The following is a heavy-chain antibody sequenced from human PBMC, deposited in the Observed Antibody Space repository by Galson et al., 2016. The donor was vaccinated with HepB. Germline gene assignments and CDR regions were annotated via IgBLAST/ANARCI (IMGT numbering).Heavy chain of an antibody. CDR2: NNPSTGGK. CDR3: ARVPLHCSSTGCYIDF. Sequence: SVKVSCKASGYSFAGYYIHWVRQAPGLGLEWMGWNNPSTGGKNHAPKLEGRVTMTGDKSISTAYLEVNGLTSDDTAVYYCARVPLHCSSTGCYIDFWGQGSLVTVSS. CDR1: GYSFAGYY. J-gene: IGHJ4*02. V-gene: IGHV1-2*02. D-gene: IGHD2-2*02.